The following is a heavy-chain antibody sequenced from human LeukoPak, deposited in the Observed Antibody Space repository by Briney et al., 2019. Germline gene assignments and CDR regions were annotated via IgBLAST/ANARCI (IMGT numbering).Heavy chain of an antibody. Sequence: GGSLRLSCAASGFTFSSYAMHWVRQAPGKGLEWVAVISYDGSNKYYADTVKGRFTISRDNSKNTLFLQMNSLRAEDTAVYYCARGTPSGFWGQGTLVTVSS. V-gene: IGHV3-30*04. CDR3: ARGTPSGF. D-gene: IGHD3-10*01. CDR1: GFTFSSYA. CDR2: ISYDGSNK. J-gene: IGHJ4*02.